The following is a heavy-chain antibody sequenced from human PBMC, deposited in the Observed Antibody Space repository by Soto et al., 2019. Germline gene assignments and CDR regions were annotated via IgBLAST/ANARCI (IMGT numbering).Heavy chain of an antibody. CDR2: ISSSSSYT. Sequence: QVQLVESGGGVVQPGRSLRLSCAASGFTFSDYYMSWIRQAPGKGLEWVSYISSSSSYTNYADSVKGRFTISRDNAKNSLYLQMNSLRAEDTAVYYCARVGQQYYFDYWGQGTLVTVSS. D-gene: IGHD6-13*01. CDR3: ARVGQQYYFDY. CDR1: GFTFSDYY. J-gene: IGHJ4*02. V-gene: IGHV3-11*06.